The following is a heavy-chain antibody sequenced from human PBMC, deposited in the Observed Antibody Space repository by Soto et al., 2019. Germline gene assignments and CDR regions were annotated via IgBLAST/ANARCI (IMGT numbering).Heavy chain of an antibody. J-gene: IGHJ6*02. CDR1: GFTFGIYW. V-gene: IGHV5-51*01. D-gene: IGHD2-15*01. Sequence: GQSLKISWKPSGFTFGIYWIDLVRQMPGKCLEWMGIIYPRDSDSTYSPSFQGQVTISADKSISTAYLQWSSLQASDTAVYYYARGSPSADLPYYYGMDGWGQGTTVTVSS. CDR2: IYPRDSDS. CDR3: ARGSPSADLPYYYGMDG.